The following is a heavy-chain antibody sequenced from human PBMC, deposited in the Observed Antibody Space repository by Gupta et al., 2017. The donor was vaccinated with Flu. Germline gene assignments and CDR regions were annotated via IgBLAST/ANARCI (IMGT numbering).Heavy chain of an antibody. V-gene: IGHV3-11*05. CDR3: ARSGNGAAAGNFDF. Sequence: QVQLVESGGGLVKPGGSLRLSCAASGFSFRDSYMSWLRQAPGKGLEWISFISSSSGNTHYADSVKGRFTISRDTAKNSLYLQMNSLRVEDTAIYYCARSGNGAAAGNFDFWGQGTLVPVSS. CDR2: ISSSSGNT. D-gene: IGHD6-13*01. J-gene: IGHJ4*02. CDR1: GFSFRDSY.